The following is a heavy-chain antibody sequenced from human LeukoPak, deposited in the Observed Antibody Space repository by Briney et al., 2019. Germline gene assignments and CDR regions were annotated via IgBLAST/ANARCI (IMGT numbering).Heavy chain of an antibody. CDR3: AKSQPSAISWFDP. J-gene: IGHJ5*02. CDR1: GFTFGSYA. CDR2: VSGSGESI. D-gene: IGHD2-2*02. V-gene: IGHV3-23*01. Sequence: GESLKISCAASGFTFGSYAMNWVRQAPGKGLEWVSAVSGSGESIYYADSVKGRFTISRDNSKNTLYLQMNGLRAEDTAVYYCAKSQPSAISWFDPWGQGTLVTVSS.